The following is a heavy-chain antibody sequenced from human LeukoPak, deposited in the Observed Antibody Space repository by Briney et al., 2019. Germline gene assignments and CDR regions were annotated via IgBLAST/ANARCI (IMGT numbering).Heavy chain of an antibody. CDR1: GFTFSSYA. V-gene: IGHV3-23*01. CDR3: AKDLGAYVWGSYFDY. CDR2: ISGSGGST. J-gene: IGHJ4*02. Sequence: GGSLRLSCAASGFTFSSYAMSWVRQAPGRGLEWVSAISGSGGSTYYADSVEGRFTISRDNSKNTLYLQMNSLRAEDTAVYYCAKDLGAYVWGSYFDYWGQGTLVTVSS. D-gene: IGHD3-16*01.